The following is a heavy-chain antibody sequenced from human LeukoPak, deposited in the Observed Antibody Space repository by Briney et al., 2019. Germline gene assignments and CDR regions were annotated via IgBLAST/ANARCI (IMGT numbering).Heavy chain of an antibody. CDR3: ARAGSGSYYNEGTFDY. CDR2: ISSSSSYI. Sequence: GGSLRLSCAASGFTFSSYSMNWVRQAPGKGLEWVSSISSSSSYIYYADSVKGRFTISRDNSKNTLYLQMNSLRAEDTAVYYCARAGSGSYYNEGTFDYWGQGTLVTVSS. D-gene: IGHD3-10*01. J-gene: IGHJ4*02. V-gene: IGHV3-21*01. CDR1: GFTFSSYS.